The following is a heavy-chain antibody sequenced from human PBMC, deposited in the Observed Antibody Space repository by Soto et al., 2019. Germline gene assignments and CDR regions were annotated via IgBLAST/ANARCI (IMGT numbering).Heavy chain of an antibody. CDR1: GYTFTSYA. CDR3: ARDHDILTGYPKQEYYFDY. CDR2: INAGNGNT. D-gene: IGHD3-9*01. J-gene: IGHJ4*02. Sequence: ASVKVSCKASGYTFTSYAMHWVRQAPGQRLEWMGWINAGNGNTKYSQKFQGRVTITRDTPASTAYMELSSLRSEDTAVYYCARDHDILTGYPKQEYYFDYWGQGTLVTVSS. V-gene: IGHV1-3*01.